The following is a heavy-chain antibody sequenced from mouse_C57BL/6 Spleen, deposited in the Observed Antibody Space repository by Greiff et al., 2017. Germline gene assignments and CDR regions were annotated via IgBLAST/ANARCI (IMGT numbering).Heavy chain of an antibody. D-gene: IGHD2-5*01. CDR3: ARSRGYSNYPYAIDY. Sequence: VQLQQSGPELVKPGASVKIPCKASGYTFTDYNMDWVKQSHGKSLEWIGDINPNNGGTIYNQKFKGKATLTVDKSSSTAYMELRSLTSDDTAVYYCARSRGYSNYPYAIDYWGQGTSVTVSS. CDR1: GYTFTDYN. CDR2: INPNNGGT. J-gene: IGHJ4*01. V-gene: IGHV1-18*01.